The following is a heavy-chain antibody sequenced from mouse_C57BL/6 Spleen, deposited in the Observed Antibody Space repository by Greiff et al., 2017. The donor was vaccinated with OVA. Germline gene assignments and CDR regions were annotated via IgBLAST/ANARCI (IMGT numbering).Heavy chain of an antibody. CDR1: GYSITSGYY. CDR3: AREGEGRNFDV. Sequence: EVQLQESGPGLVKPSQSLSLTCSVTGYSITSGYYWNWLRQFPGNKLEWMGYISYDGSNNYNPSLKNRISITRDTSKNQFFLKLNSVTTEDTATYYCAREGEGRNFDVWGTGTTVTVSS. J-gene: IGHJ1*03. V-gene: IGHV3-6*01. CDR2: ISYDGSN.